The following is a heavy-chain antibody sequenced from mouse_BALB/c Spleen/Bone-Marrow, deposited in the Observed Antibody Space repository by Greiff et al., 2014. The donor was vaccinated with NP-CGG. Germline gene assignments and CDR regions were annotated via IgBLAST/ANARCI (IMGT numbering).Heavy chain of an antibody. D-gene: IGHD1-1*02. CDR2: ILPGGGST. Sequence: VQLQESGAELMKPGASVMISCKATGYTFSDYWIEWVKQRPGHGLEWIGEILPGGGSTNYNENFKGKAIFTADTSSNTAYMQLSSLTSEDSAVYYCAKGGHVMDYWGQGTSVTVSS. CDR3: AKGGHVMDY. J-gene: IGHJ4*01. V-gene: IGHV1-9*01. CDR1: GYTFSDYW.